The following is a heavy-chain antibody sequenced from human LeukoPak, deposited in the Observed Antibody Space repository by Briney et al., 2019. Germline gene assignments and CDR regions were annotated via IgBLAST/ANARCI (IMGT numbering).Heavy chain of an antibody. J-gene: IGHJ4*02. CDR3: ARVHVPWFGGYAY. D-gene: IGHD3-10*01. V-gene: IGHV3-66*01. Sequence: GGSLRLSCAASGFTVSSNYMSWVRQAPGQGLEGGSVIYSGGSTYYADSVKGRFTISRANSKNTLYLQMNSLRAEDTAVYYCARVHVPWFGGYAYWGQGTLVTVSS. CDR2: IYSGGST. CDR1: GFTVSSNY.